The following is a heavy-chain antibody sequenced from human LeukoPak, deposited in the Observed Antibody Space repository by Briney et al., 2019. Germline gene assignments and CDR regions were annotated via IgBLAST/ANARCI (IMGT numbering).Heavy chain of an antibody. CDR1: GFTFTNAW. V-gene: IGHV3-15*01. D-gene: IGHD2/OR15-2a*01. Sequence: GGSLRLSCAVSGFTFTNAWMNWVRQAPGKGLEWVGRVRAKTDGGSIEYAAPVKGRFSVSRDDSTDTVYLQMNSLKSEDTAVYYCAADTPVPLAQIDYWGQGALVTVSS. CDR2: VRAKTDGGSI. CDR3: AADTPVPLAQIDY. J-gene: IGHJ4*02.